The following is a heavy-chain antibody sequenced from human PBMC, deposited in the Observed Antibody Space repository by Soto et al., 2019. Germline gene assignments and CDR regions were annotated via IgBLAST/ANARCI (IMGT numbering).Heavy chain of an antibody. CDR2: IYYSGST. D-gene: IGHD3-3*01. CDR3: ARSGDFWSGYQYYYYYMDV. CDR1: GGSISSYY. V-gene: IGHV4-59*01. J-gene: IGHJ6*03. Sequence: SSETLSLTCTVSGGSISSYYWSWIRQPPGKGLEWIGYIYYSGSTNYNPSLKSRVTISVDTSKNQFSLKLSSVTAADTAVYYCARSGDFWSGYQYYYYYMDVWGKGTTVT.